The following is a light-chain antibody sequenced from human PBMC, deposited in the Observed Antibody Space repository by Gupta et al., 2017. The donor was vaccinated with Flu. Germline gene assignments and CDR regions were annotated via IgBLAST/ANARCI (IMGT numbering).Light chain of an antibody. J-gene: IGKJ1*01. CDR1: QAVLYRSNNKNY. CDR3: QQYYDVPWT. CDR2: WAS. Sequence: NGKSSQAVLYRSNNKNYISWYQQRAGQPPKLLIYWASTRESGVPDRFSGSGSGTDFSLTISGLQAEDVAVYYCQQYYDVPWTFGQGTKVELK. V-gene: IGKV4-1*01.